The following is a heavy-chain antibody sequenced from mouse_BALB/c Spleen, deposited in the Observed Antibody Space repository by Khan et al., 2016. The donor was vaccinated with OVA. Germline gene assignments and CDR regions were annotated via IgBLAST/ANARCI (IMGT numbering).Heavy chain of an antibody. V-gene: IGHV5-9-3*01. J-gene: IGHJ3*01. CDR1: GFTFSTYA. CDR3: ARSAYGNFAY. D-gene: IGHD2-1*01. CDR2: ISSDGDYT. Sequence: EVQLVESGGGLVKPGGSLKLSCAASGFTFSTYAMSWVRQTPEKRLEWVATISSDGDYTYYPDNVTGRFTISRDNAKNTLYLQMSSRRSEDTAMYYCARSAYGNFAYWGQGTLVTVSA.